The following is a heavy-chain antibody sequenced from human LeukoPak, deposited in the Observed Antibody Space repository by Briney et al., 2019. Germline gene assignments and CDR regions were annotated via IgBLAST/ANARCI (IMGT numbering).Heavy chain of an antibody. J-gene: IGHJ4*02. Sequence: GESLKISCKGSGYSFTKSWIGWVRQMPGKGLEWMGIIYPGDSDTRYSPSFQGQVTISADKSITTAYLHWSSLKASDTAMYYCATDYYYDSSGYYQGATYWGQGTLVTVSS. V-gene: IGHV5-51*01. CDR1: GYSFTKSW. CDR2: IYPGDSDT. D-gene: IGHD3-22*01. CDR3: ATDYYYDSSGYYQGATY.